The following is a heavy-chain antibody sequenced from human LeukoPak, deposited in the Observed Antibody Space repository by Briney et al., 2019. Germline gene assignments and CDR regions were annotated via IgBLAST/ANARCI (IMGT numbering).Heavy chain of an antibody. CDR1: GGSISSYY. V-gene: IGHV4-59*08. J-gene: IGHJ4*02. CDR3: CGSGWFAGPFGY. D-gene: IGHD6-19*01. CDR2: IYYSGST. Sequence: SETLSLTCTVSGGSISSYYWSWIRQPPGKGLEWIGYIYYSGSTNYNPSLKSRVTISVDTPKKQFSLKLSSVTAADTAVYYCCGSGWFAGPFGYWGQGALVTVSS.